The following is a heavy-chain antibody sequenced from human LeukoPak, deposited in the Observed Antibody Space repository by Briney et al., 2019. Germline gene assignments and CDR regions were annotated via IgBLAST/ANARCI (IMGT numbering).Heavy chain of an antibody. J-gene: IGHJ4*02. V-gene: IGHV3-9*01. Sequence: PGRSLRLSCAASGFTFDDYSMHWVRQAPGKGLEWVSGISWNSGSIGYADSVKGRFTISRDTAKNSLYQQMNSLRAEDTALYYGAKAPREWERRLYYFDYWGQGTLVTVSS. D-gene: IGHD1-26*01. CDR1: GFTFDDYS. CDR2: ISWNSGSI. CDR3: AKAPREWERRLYYFDY.